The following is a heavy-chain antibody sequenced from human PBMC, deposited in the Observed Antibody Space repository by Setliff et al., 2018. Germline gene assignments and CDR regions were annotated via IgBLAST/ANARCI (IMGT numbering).Heavy chain of an antibody. CDR1: GGPISSYY. D-gene: IGHD6-19*01. Sequence: WETLSLTCTVSGGPISSYYWSWIRQPPGKGLEWIGYIYYSGSTNYNPSLKSRVTISVDTSKNQFSLKLSSVTAADTAVYYCARGGWDYHFDYWGQGTLVTVSS. J-gene: IGHJ4*02. CDR2: IYYSGST. V-gene: IGHV4-59*01. CDR3: ARGGWDYHFDY.